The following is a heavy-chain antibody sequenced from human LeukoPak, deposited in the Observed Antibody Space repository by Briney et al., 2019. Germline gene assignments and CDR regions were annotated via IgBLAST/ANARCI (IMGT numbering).Heavy chain of an antibody. V-gene: IGHV1-69*06. CDR3: ARGPYDFWSGYWGSTHFDY. J-gene: IGHJ4*02. D-gene: IGHD3-3*01. CDR1: GGTFSSYA. CDR2: IIPIFGTA. Sequence: SVKVSCKASGGTFSSYAISWVRQAPGQGLEWMGGIIPIFGTANYAQKFQGRVTITADKSTSTAYMELSSLRSEDTAVYYCARGPYDFWSGYWGSTHFDYWGQGTLVTVSS.